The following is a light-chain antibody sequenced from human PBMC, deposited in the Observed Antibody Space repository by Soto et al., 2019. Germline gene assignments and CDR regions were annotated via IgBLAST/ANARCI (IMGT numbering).Light chain of an antibody. Sequence: EIVMTQSPATLSVSPGERATLSCRASQSVSSNLAWYQQKPGQAPRLLIYGASTRATGIPARFSGSGSGTEFTLTFSCLQSEDFAVYYCQQYNNWLTFGGGTKVEIK. V-gene: IGKV3-15*01. J-gene: IGKJ4*01. CDR3: QQYNNWLT. CDR1: QSVSSN. CDR2: GAS.